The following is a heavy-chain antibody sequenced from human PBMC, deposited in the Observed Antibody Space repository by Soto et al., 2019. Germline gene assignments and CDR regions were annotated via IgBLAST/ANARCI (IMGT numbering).Heavy chain of an antibody. CDR1: DFTLGSYG. J-gene: IGHJ4*02. CDR3: ARGFDIVVVPAAMDFDY. V-gene: IGHV3-33*01. D-gene: IGHD2-2*01. Sequence: QVQLVESGGGVVQLGRSLSFSFAASDFTLGSYGMHGAGQVPGKGLGGGAVIWYDGSNKYYADSVKGRFTISRDNSKNTLYLQMNSLRAEDTAVYYCARGFDIVVVPAAMDFDYWGQGTLVTVSS. CDR2: IWYDGSNK.